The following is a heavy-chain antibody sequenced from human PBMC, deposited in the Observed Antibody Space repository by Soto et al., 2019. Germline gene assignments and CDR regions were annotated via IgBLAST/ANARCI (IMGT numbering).Heavy chain of an antibody. CDR3: ARDGGRYNWNRFDY. D-gene: IGHD1-20*01. Sequence: ESGGGVVQPGRSLRLSCAASGFTFSSYAMHWVRQAPGKGLEWVAVISYDGSNKYYADSVKGRFTISRDNSKNTLYLQMNSLRAEDTAVYYCARDGGRYNWNRFDYWGQGTLVTVSS. CDR2: ISYDGSNK. CDR1: GFTFSSYA. J-gene: IGHJ4*02. V-gene: IGHV3-30-3*01.